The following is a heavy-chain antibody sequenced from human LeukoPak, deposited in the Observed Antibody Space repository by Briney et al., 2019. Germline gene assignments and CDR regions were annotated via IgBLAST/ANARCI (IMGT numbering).Heavy chain of an antibody. D-gene: IGHD3-10*01. Sequence: SETLSLTCTVSGSSISNYYWGWIRQAPGKGLEWIGSIYYSGNTYYNPSLKNRLTISVDTSKNQFSLKLSSVTAADTAVYYCARTRYYYGSRSYGAPYYFDYWGQGTLVTVSS. CDR2: IYYSGNT. J-gene: IGHJ4*02. CDR3: ARTRYYYGSRSYGAPYYFDY. V-gene: IGHV4-39*01. CDR1: GSSISNYY.